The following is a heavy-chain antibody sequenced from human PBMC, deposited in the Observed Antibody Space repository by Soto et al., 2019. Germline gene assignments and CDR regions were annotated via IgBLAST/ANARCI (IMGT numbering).Heavy chain of an antibody. CDR2: IYYSGST. V-gene: IGHV4-39*01. CDR3: ARLLLSRKIAVAGTLNYYYGMDV. Sequence: PSETLSLTCTVSGGSISSSSYYWGWIRQPPGKGLEWIGSIYYSGSTYYNPSLKSRVTISVDTSKNQFSLKLSSVTAADTAVYYCARLLLSRKIAVAGTLNYYYGMDVWGQGTTVTVSS. D-gene: IGHD6-19*01. CDR1: GGSISSSSYY. J-gene: IGHJ6*02.